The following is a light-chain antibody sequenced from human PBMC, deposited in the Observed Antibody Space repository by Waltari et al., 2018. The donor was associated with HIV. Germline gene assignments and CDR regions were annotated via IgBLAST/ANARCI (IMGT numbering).Light chain of an antibody. CDR1: NSNIGACSG. CDR2: TTN. J-gene: IGLJ2*01. CDR3: QSYDISLSVI. Sequence: QSVLTQPPSVSGAPGQRVPISCTGSNSNIGACSGVPWYQRLPGAAPKLLIYTTNIRPSGVPDRFSGSRSGTSASLAITGLQADDEGDYYCQSYDISLSVIFGGGTKLTVL. V-gene: IGLV1-40*01.